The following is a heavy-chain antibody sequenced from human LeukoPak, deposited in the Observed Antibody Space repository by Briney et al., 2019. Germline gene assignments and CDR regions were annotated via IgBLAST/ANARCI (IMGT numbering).Heavy chain of an antibody. CDR2: INPNSGDT. V-gene: IGHV1-2*02. J-gene: IGHJ4*02. Sequence: AASVKVSCKASGYTSTDYYMHWVRQAPGQGLEWMGWINPNSGDTNYAQKFQGRVTMTRDTSINTAYMDLSRLRFDDTAVYYCAIEAHGSGSYYPDYWGQGTLVTVSS. CDR1: GYTSTDYY. D-gene: IGHD3-10*01. CDR3: AIEAHGSGSYYPDY.